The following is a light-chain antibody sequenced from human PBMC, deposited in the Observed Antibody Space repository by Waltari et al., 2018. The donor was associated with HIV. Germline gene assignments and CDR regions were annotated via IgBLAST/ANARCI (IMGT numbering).Light chain of an antibody. J-gene: IGKJ2*01. CDR3: QQYNGFSRT. Sequence: DIQMTQSPSTLSAFVGDRVTITCRASQSIGRWLAWYQQKPGKAPKLLIYQASKLETGVAARFRCSGSGTEFTLTISSLQPDDFATYYCQQYNGFSRTFGQGTKLEIK. V-gene: IGKV1-5*03. CDR2: QAS. CDR1: QSIGRW.